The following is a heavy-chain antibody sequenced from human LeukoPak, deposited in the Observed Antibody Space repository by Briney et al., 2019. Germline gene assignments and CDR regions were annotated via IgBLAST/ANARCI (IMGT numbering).Heavy chain of an antibody. Sequence: SVKVSFKASGYTFTSYDINWVRQATGQGLEWMGWMNPKSGNTGYAQKFQGRVTITRNTSISTAYMELSSLRSEDTAVYYYARDPRVAGFDYWGQGTLVTVSS. D-gene: IGHD2-15*01. CDR3: ARDPRVAGFDY. CDR2: MNPKSGNT. V-gene: IGHV1-8*03. CDR1: GYTFTSYD. J-gene: IGHJ4*02.